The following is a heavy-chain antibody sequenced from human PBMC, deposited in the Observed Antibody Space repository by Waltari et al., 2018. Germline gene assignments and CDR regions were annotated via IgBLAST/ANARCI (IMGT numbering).Heavy chain of an antibody. CDR1: GFSLNNPKQS. D-gene: IGHD3-22*01. Sequence: QVTLKESGPVVVKPTETLTLTCPVSGFSLNNPKQSVSWIRQPPGKALEWLAHIFSNDEKWYTSSLKTRLTISKDSSKSQVVLSLTNMDPADTATYYCARMSDNFYDSNGSYDYWGQGTPVAVSS. CDR3: ARMSDNFYDSNGSYDY. V-gene: IGHV2-26*01. J-gene: IGHJ4*02. CDR2: IFSNDEK.